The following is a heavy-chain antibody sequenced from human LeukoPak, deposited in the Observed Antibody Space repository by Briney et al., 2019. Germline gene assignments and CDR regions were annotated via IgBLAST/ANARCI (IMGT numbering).Heavy chain of an antibody. D-gene: IGHD3-22*01. J-gene: IGHJ6*03. CDR2: INPNSGGT. Sequence: ASVKVSCKASGYTFTGYYMHWVRQAPGQGLEWMGWINPNSGGTNYAQKFQGRVTMTRDTSISTAYMELSRLRPDDTAVYYCARVNRDYYDSSGYYGTDYYYYMDVWGKGTTVTISS. CDR1: GYTFTGYY. V-gene: IGHV1-2*02. CDR3: ARVNRDYYDSSGYYGTDYYYYMDV.